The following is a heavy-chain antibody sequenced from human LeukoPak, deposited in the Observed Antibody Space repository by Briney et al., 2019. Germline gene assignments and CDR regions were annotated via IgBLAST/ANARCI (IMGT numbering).Heavy chain of an antibody. D-gene: IGHD3-22*01. CDR3: AKGSCYDSSGYYYFDY. CDR1: GFTFSSYA. J-gene: IGHJ4*02. Sequence: GGSLRLSCAASGFTFSSYAMNWVRQAPGKGLEWVSGISASSSIYYADSLKGRFTISRDNSTNTLYLQVNSLRADDTAVYYCAKGSCYDSSGYYYFDYWGQGTLVTVSS. V-gene: IGHV3-23*01. CDR2: ISASSSI.